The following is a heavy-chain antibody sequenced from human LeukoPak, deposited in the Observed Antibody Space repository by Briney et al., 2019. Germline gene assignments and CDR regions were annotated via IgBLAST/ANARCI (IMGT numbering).Heavy chain of an antibody. CDR2: INPSGGST. CDR1: GYTFTVYY. Sequence: ASVKVSSKASGYTFTVYYMHWVRQAPGQGLERMGLINPSGGSTSYAQKFQSRVTMTRDTSTSTVYIELSSLRSEDTAVYYCARVAMIVVVPAVPYGMDVWGQGTTVTVSS. D-gene: IGHD2-2*01. J-gene: IGHJ6*02. CDR3: ARVAMIVVVPAVPYGMDV. V-gene: IGHV1-46*01.